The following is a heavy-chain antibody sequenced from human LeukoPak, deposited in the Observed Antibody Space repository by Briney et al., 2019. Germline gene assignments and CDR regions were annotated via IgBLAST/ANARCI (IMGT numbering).Heavy chain of an antibody. Sequence: SETLSLTCTVSGGSISSGDYYWSWIRQPPGKGLEWIGHIYYSGSTYYNPSLKSRVTISVDTSKNQFSLKLSSVTAADTAVYYCARDPVEPHYFDYWGQGTLVTVSS. CDR2: IYYSGST. V-gene: IGHV4-30-4*08. CDR1: GGSISSGDYY. J-gene: IGHJ4*02. CDR3: ARDPVEPHYFDY. D-gene: IGHD1-1*01.